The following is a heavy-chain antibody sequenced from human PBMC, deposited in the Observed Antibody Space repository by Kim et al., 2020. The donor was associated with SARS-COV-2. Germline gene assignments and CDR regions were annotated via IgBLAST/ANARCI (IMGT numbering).Heavy chain of an antibody. D-gene: IGHD6-6*01. J-gene: IGHJ4*02. CDR2: RM. Sequence: RMGYAEAVKGRFTVSRDKAKDTLYLQMDSLRIEDTAFYYCTRDLVPGGADYWGQVTLVTVSS. V-gene: IGHV3-9*01. CDR3: TRDLVPGGADY.